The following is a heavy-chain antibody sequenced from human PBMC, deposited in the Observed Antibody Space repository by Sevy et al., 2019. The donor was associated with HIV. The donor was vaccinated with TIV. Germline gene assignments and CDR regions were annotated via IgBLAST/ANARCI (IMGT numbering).Heavy chain of an antibody. CDR2: FSFGCGRI. CDR3: AREGCTQPHDY. J-gene: IGHJ4*02. V-gene: IGHV3-23*01. D-gene: IGHD2-8*01. CDR1: GFTFAKYS. Sequence: GSLKISCAASGFTFAKYSMSWVRQAPGKGLEWVSTFSFGCGRINYADSVKGRFTISRDDSKNTLFLQMNSLRAEDTATYFCAREGCTQPHDYWGQGTLVTVSS.